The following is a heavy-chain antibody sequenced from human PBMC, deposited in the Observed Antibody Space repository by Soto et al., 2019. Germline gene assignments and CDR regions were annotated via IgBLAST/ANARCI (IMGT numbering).Heavy chain of an antibody. CDR1: GDTFNFYT. V-gene: IGHV1-69*02. CDR2: FNPILSFS. CDR3: ATSFGSGSRDFDY. D-gene: IGHD3-10*01. J-gene: IGHJ4*02. Sequence: QVQLVQSGAEVKKPGSSVKVSCKASGDTFNFYTINWVLQAPGLGLEWMGRFNPILSFSNSALKFQGRVTLTADKYTSTAYMVLSSLRSEDTAIYYCATSFGSGSRDFDYWGQGAMVTVSS.